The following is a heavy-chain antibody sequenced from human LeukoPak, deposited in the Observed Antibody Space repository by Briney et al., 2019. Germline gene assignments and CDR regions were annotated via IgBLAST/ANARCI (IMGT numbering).Heavy chain of an antibody. V-gene: IGHV1-2*02. CDR2: INPNSGGT. Sequence: ASVKVSCQASGYTFTGYYMHWVRQAPGQGLEWMGWINPNSGGTNYAQKFQGRVTMTRDTSISTAYMELSRLRSDDTAVYYCASDHGEWLVRGCSDYWGQGTLVTVSS. J-gene: IGHJ4*02. CDR3: ASDHGEWLVRGCSDY. CDR1: GYTFTGYY. D-gene: IGHD6-19*01.